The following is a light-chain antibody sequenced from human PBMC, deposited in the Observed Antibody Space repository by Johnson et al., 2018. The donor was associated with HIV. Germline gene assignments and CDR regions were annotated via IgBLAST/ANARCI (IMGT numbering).Light chain of an antibody. CDR1: SSNIGNNY. Sequence: QSVLTQPPSVSAAPGQKVTISCSGSSSNIGNNYVSWYQQIPGTAPKLLIYDNNKRPSGIPDRFSGSKSGTSATLAITGLQTGDEADYYCGTWDSSLSVYVFGTGTKVTVL. V-gene: IGLV1-51*01. CDR2: DNN. CDR3: GTWDSSLSVYV. J-gene: IGLJ1*01.